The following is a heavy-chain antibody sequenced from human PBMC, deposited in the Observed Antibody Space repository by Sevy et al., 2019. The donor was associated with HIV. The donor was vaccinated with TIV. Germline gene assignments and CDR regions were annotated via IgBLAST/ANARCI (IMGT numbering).Heavy chain of an antibody. Sequence: GGSLRLSCAASGFSFTWYWMNWVRQTPEKGLEWVANIKQDGSEKNYVDSVKGRFTISRDNAKNSLYLQMNSLRAEDTAVCLCAGKGGSRPSDAFDTWGQGTMVTVSS. J-gene: IGHJ3*02. CDR2: IKQDGSEK. CDR1: GFSFTWYW. V-gene: IGHV3-7*01. D-gene: IGHD3-10*01. CDR3: AGKGGSRPSDAFDT.